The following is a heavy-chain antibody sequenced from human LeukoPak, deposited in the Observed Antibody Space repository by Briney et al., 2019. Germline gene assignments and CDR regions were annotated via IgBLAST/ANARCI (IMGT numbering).Heavy chain of an antibody. CDR1: GYTFTSYA. J-gene: IGHJ4*02. D-gene: IGHD2-15*01. CDR3: ARDHGSGPEPLYFDY. Sequence: ASVKVSCKASGYTFTSYAMHWVRQAPRQSLEWMGWINTGNGNTKSSQKFQDRVALTRDTSASTAYMELSSLRSEDTAVYYCARDHGSGPEPLYFDYWGQGTLVTVSS. CDR2: INTGNGNT. V-gene: IGHV1-3*04.